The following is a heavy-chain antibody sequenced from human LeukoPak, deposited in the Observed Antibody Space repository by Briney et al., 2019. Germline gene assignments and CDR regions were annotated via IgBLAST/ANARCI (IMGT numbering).Heavy chain of an antibody. J-gene: IGHJ5*02. CDR2: IYYSGST. D-gene: IGHD2-2*01. CDR3: AREYCSSTSCPWGFDL. Sequence: SETLSLTCTVSGGSISSYYWSWIRQPPGKGLEWIGYIYYSGSTNYNPSLKSRVTISVDTSKNQFSLKLSSVTAADTAVYYCAREYCSSTSCPWGFDLWGQGTLVTVSS. V-gene: IGHV4-59*08. CDR1: GGSISSYY.